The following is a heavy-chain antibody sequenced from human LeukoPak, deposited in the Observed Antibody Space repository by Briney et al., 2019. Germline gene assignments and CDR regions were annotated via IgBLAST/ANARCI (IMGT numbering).Heavy chain of an antibody. CDR2: IRYDGSNK. V-gene: IGHV3-30*02. CDR1: GFTFSSYG. CDR3: AKEMGKTLFPPFDY. D-gene: IGHD1-26*01. Sequence: GGSLRLSCAASGFTFSSYGMHWVRQAPGKGLEWVAFIRYDGSNKYYADSVKCRFTISRDNSKNTLYLQMNSLRAEDTAVYYCAKEMGKTLFPPFDYWGQGTLVTVSS. J-gene: IGHJ4*02.